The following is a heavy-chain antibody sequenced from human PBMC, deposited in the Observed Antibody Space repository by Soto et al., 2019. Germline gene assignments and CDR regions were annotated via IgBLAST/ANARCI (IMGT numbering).Heavy chain of an antibody. CDR2: IYYSGST. D-gene: IGHD3-10*01. CDR3: ARALLWFGELWLWGYYFDY. Sequence: QVQLQESGPGLVKPSETLSLTCTVSGGSVSSGSYYWSWIRQPPGKGLEWIGYIYYSGSTNYNPSLKSRVTISVDTSKNQFSLKLSSVTAADTAVYYCARALLWFGELWLWGYYFDYWGQGTLVTVSS. J-gene: IGHJ4*02. V-gene: IGHV4-61*01. CDR1: GGSVSSGSYY.